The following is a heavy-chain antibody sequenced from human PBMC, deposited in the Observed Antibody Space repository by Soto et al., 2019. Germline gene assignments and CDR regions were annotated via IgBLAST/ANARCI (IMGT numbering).Heavy chain of an antibody. J-gene: IGHJ6*02. CDR1: GFTFSSYS. Sequence: PGGSLRLSCAASGFTFSSYSMNWVRQAPGKGLEWVSSISSSSSYIYYADSVKGRFTISRDNAKNSLYLQMNSLRAEDTAVYYCARDRQQLDSSGMDVWGQGTTVTVSS. CDR3: ARDRQQLDSSGMDV. D-gene: IGHD6-13*01. V-gene: IGHV3-21*01. CDR2: ISSSSSYI.